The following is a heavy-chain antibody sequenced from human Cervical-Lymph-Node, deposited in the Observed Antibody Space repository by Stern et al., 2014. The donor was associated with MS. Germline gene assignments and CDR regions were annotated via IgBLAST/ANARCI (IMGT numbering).Heavy chain of an antibody. CDR1: GGSISSSRYY. Sequence: QVQLVQSGPGLVKPSETLSLTCTLSGGSISSSRYYWGWVRQSPGKGLEWIGSIDYSGSAYYNPSLKSRVTLSVDTPRHQFSLKVSSVTAADTTFYYCARLSRVGVIFDWGQGTLVTVSS. CDR2: IDYSGSA. V-gene: IGHV4-39*01. CDR3: ARLSRVGVIFD. D-gene: IGHD1-26*01. J-gene: IGHJ4*02.